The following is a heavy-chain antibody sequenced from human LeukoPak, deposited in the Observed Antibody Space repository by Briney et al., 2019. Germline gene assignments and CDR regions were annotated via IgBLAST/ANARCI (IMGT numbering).Heavy chain of an antibody. D-gene: IGHD5-24*01. V-gene: IGHV1-8*01. Sequence: GASVKVSCTASGYIFSNYDINWARQATGQGLEWMGWMNPNSGNTGYAQKFQGRVTMTRDTSISTAYMEVSSLRSEDTAVYYCARSKGSLEGNWFDPWGRGTLVTVSS. CDR1: GYIFSNYD. CDR2: MNPNSGNT. CDR3: ARSKGSLEGNWFDP. J-gene: IGHJ5*02.